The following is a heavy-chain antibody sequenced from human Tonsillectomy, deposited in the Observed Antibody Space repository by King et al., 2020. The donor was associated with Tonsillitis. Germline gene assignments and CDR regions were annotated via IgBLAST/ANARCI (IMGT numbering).Heavy chain of an antibody. Sequence: DVQLVESGGVVVQXGGSLRLSCAASGFTXXDYAMHWVRXAPGKGXXWXSXXXXDGGXTXYXDSVXGRFTISRDXSKNSLYLQMNSLRAEDTALYYCAKEGDSSRWTGTFDYWGQGTLVTVSS. CDR3: AKEGDSSRWTGTFDY. V-gene: IGHV3-43D*03. CDR2: XXXDGGXT. D-gene: IGHD6-19*01. J-gene: IGHJ4*02. CDR1: GFTXXDYA.